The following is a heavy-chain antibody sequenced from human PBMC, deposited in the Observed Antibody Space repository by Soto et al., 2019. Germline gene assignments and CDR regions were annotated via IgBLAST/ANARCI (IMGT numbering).Heavy chain of an antibody. D-gene: IGHD1-26*01. CDR3: ARESVGERFGMDV. Sequence: VQLVESGGGLVQPGGSLRLSCAASGFTVSSNYMSWVRQPPGKGLEWVSVIYSGGSTYYADSVKGRFIISRDNSRNTLYLQMNSLRTEDTAVYSCARESVGERFGMDVWGQGTTLTVSS. J-gene: IGHJ6*02. CDR2: IYSGGST. V-gene: IGHV3-66*01. CDR1: GFTVSSNY.